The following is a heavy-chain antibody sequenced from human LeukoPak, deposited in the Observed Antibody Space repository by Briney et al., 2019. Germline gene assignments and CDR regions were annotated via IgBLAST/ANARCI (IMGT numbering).Heavy chain of an antibody. CDR3: ARGTSYYASGSYPDFDY. CDR2: VNPNSGNT. CDR1: GYTFANYE. J-gene: IGHJ4*02. V-gene: IGHV1-8*03. Sequence: GASVKVSCKASGYTFANYEIHWVRQATGQGLEWMAWVNPNSGNTNYAQKFQGRVTVTRNTFISTAHMELGSLGFEDTAVYYCARGTSYYASGSYPDFDYWGQGTLVTVSS. D-gene: IGHD3-10*01.